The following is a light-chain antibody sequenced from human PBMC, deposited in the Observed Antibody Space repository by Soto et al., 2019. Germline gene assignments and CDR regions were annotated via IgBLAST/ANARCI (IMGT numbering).Light chain of an antibody. V-gene: IGKV3-20*01. J-gene: IGKJ1*01. CDR2: DAS. CDR3: YQYGSTPPT. CDR1: QSVSSN. Sequence: IVMTQSPDPLSVSPGERATLSCRASQSVSSNLAWYQQKPGQAPRLLIYDASNRATGIPARFSGSGSGTDFTLTISRLEPEDFVVFYCYQYGSTPPTVGQGTKVDIK.